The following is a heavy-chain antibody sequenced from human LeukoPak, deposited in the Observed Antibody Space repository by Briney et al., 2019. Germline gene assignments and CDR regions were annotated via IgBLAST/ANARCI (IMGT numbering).Heavy chain of an antibody. D-gene: IGHD5-18*01. CDR2: ICSSSSYI. CDR3: ASGGGYSYGFSFDY. V-gene: IGHV3-21*01. CDR1: GFTFSIYS. Sequence: GGSLRLSCAASGFTFSIYSMNWVRQAPGEGLGWVSSICSSSSYISYADLVKGRFTISRDNAKNSLYLQMNSLRAEDTAVYYCASGGGYSYGFSFDYWGQGTLVTVSS. J-gene: IGHJ4*02.